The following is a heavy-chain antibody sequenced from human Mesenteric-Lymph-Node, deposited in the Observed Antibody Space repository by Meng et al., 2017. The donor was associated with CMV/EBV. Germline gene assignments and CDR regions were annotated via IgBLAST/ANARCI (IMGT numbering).Heavy chain of an antibody. V-gene: IGHV1-2*02. J-gene: IGHJ4*02. CDR2: INPNSGGT. D-gene: IGHD2-2*01. Sequence: ASVKVSCKASGYTFTGYYMHWVRQAPGQGLEWMGWINPNSGGTNYAQKFQGRVTMTRDTSISTAYMELSRLRSDDTAVYYCARGPSVIVPAAPFDYWGQGTLVTVSS. CDR1: GYTFTGYY. CDR3: ARGPSVIVPAAPFDY.